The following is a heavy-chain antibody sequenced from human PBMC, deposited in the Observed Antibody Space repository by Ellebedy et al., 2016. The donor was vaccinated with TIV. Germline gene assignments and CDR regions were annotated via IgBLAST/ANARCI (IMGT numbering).Heavy chain of an antibody. V-gene: IGHV3-23*01. J-gene: IGHJ4*02. D-gene: IGHD5-24*01. CDR1: GCTFGSYA. Sequence: GESLKISCEGSGCTFGSYAMGWVRQAPGKGLEWVSSILGGGGGKDYADLVKGRFTISRDNSKNTLYLQMDGLRGDDTAIYYCAKDRVGGDGIYYFDYWGQGALVTVSS. CDR3: AKDRVGGDGIYYFDY. CDR2: ILGGGGGK.